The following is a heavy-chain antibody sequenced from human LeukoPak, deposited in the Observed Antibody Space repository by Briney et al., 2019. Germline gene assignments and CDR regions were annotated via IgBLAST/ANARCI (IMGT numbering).Heavy chain of an antibody. CDR2: ISGSGGST. Sequence: GGSLRLSCAASGFTFSSYAMSWVRQAPGKGLEWVSAISGSGGSTYYADSVKGRFTISRDNSKNTPYLQMNSLRAEDTAVYYCAKVSLGYCSGGSCPFYWGQGTLVTVSS. D-gene: IGHD2-15*01. V-gene: IGHV3-23*01. CDR3: AKVSLGYCSGGSCPFY. J-gene: IGHJ4*02. CDR1: GFTFSSYA.